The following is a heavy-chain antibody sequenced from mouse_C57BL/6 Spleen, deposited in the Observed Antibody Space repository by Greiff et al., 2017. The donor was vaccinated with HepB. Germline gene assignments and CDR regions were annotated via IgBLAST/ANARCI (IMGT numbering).Heavy chain of an antibody. CDR3: ARKGLGAWFAY. CDR1: GYAFTNYL. J-gene: IGHJ3*01. CDR2: INPGSGGT. V-gene: IGHV1-54*01. Sequence: VQLQQSGAELVRPGPSVKVSCKASGYAFTNYLIEWVKQRPGQGLEWIGVINPGSGGTNYNEKFKGKATLTADKSSSTAYMQLSSLTSEDSAVYFCARKGLGAWFAYWGQGTLVTVSA.